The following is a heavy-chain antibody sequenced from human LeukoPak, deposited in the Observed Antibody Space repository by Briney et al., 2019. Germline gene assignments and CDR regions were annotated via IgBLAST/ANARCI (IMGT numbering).Heavy chain of an antibody. CDR3: AKGQDCSSTSCQYFDY. V-gene: IGHV3-9*01. Sequence: GGSLRLSCAASGFTFDDYPRHWVRQAPGKGLEWVSGISWNGGSIGYAASVKGRFTISRDNAKNSLYLQMNSLRAEDTALYYCAKGQDCSSTSCQYFDYWGQGTLVTVSS. CDR1: GFTFDDYP. D-gene: IGHD2-2*01. J-gene: IGHJ4*02. CDR2: ISWNGGSI.